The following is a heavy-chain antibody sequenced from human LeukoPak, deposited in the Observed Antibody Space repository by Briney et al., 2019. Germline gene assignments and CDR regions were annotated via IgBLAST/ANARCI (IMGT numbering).Heavy chain of an antibody. CDR1: GGSISSYY. J-gene: IGHJ6*03. Sequence: PSETLSLTCTVSGGSISSYYWSWIRQPPGKGLKWIGYIYYSGSTNYNPSLKSRVTISVDTSKNQFSLKLSSVTAADTAVYYCARGAARYYYYYMDVWGKGTTVTVSS. CDR2: IYYSGST. V-gene: IGHV4-59*01. CDR3: ARGAARYYYYYMDV.